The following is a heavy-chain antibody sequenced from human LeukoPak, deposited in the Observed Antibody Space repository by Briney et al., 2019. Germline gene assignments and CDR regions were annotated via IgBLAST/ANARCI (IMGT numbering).Heavy chain of an antibody. CDR3: ARGGYYYYDSSGPLDY. Sequence: ASVKVSCKASGYTFTGYYMHWVRQAPGQGLEWMGWINPNSGGTNYAQKFQGRVTMTRDTSISTAYMELSRLRSDDTAVYYCARGGYYYYDSSGPLDYWGQGTLVTVSS. CDR1: GYTFTGYY. J-gene: IGHJ4*02. D-gene: IGHD3-22*01. CDR2: INPNSGGT. V-gene: IGHV1-2*02.